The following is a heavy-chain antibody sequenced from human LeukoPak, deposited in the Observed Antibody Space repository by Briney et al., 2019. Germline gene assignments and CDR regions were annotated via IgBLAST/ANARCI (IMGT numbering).Heavy chain of an antibody. V-gene: IGHV1-69*06. Sequence: GSSVKVSCKASGGTFSSYAISWVRQAPGQGLEWMGGIIPIFGTANYAQKFQGRVTITADKSTSTAYMELSSLRSEDTAVYYCARIVKYSSSTLSSYYFDYWGQGTLVTVSS. CDR2: IIPIFGTA. CDR3: ARIVKYSSSTLSSYYFDY. D-gene: IGHD6-6*01. J-gene: IGHJ4*02. CDR1: GGTFSSYA.